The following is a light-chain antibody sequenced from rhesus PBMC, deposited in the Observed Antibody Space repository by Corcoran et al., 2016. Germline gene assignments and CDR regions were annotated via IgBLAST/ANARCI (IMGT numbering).Light chain of an antibody. J-gene: IGKJ3*01. Sequence: DIQMTQSPSSLSASVGDRVTVTCRASQGINKELSWYQQKPGKAPTLLIYAASGLQTGVSSRFSGNGSGTDYTRTISILQPEDVATYYCLQDYTTPFTFGPGTKLGIK. CDR2: AAS. CDR3: LQDYTTPFT. V-gene: IGKV1-94*01. CDR1: QGINKE.